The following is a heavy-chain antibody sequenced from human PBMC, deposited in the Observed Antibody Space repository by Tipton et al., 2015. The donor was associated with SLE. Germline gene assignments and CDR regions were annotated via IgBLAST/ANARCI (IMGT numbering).Heavy chain of an antibody. CDR1: GFTFSFYG. D-gene: IGHD5-24*01. CDR2: ISHDGNEK. CDR3: VRDGGNGYNDIDY. V-gene: IGHV3-30*03. J-gene: IGHJ4*02. Sequence: RSLRLSCAVSGFTFSFYGMHWVRQAPGQGLEGVAVISHDGNEKYYAGSVKGRLTISRDNSKNTLYLQMNSLRAEDTAVYFCVRDGGNGYNDIDYWGQGTLVTVSS.